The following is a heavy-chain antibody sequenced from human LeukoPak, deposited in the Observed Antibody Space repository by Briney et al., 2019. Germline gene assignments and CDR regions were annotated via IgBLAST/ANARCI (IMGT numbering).Heavy chain of an antibody. CDR2: IYSGGST. CDR3: ARDLDTSGWCNFDY. CDR1: GGSISIYY. V-gene: IGHV4-4*07. Sequence: NPSETLSLTCTVSGGSISIYYWSWIRQPAGKGLEWIGRIYSGGSTNYNPSLKSRVTMSVDTSKNQFSLKLTFVTAADTAVYYCARDLDTSGWCNFDYWGQGALVTVSS. J-gene: IGHJ4*02. D-gene: IGHD6-19*01.